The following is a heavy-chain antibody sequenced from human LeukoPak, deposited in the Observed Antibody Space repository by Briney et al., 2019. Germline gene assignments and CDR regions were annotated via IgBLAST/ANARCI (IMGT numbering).Heavy chain of an antibody. CDR2: INHSGST. Sequence: SETLSLTCAVYGGSFSGYYWSWIRQPPGKGLEWIGEINHSGSTNYNPSLKSRVTISVDTSKNQFSLKLSSVTAADTAVYNCAREVQLWFAGPHRYFDYWGQGTLVTVSS. CDR3: AREVQLWFAGPHRYFDY. D-gene: IGHD5-18*01. V-gene: IGHV4-34*01. J-gene: IGHJ4*02. CDR1: GGSFSGYY.